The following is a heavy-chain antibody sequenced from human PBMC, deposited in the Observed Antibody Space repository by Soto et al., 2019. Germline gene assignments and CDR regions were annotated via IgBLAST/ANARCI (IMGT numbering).Heavy chain of an antibody. J-gene: IGHJ5*02. CDR1: GFTFNTYD. Sequence: EVQLVESGGGLVKPGGSLRLSCAASGFTFNTYDMNWVRQAPGKGLEWVSSITTSSAYIYDADSLKGRITISRDNAKNSLFLQMNSLRAEDTAVYYGVRSGTARLLRHSWFDTWGQGTLVTVSS. CDR3: VRSGTARLLRHSWFDT. V-gene: IGHV3-21*01. CDR2: ITTSSAYI. D-gene: IGHD2-21*01.